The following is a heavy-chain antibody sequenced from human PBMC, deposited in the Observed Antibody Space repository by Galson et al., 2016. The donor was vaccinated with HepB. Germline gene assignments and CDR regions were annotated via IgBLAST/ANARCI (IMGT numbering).Heavy chain of an antibody. D-gene: IGHD5-12*01. CDR1: GFSFGDYS. CDR3: ARDYIGEGAFDV. Sequence: SLRLSCAGSGFSFGDYSISWFRQAPGKGLEWVSFIRSRSYGWTTEYASSVKDRFTISRENSNNIAYLQMNSLKTEDTALYYCARDYIGEGAFDVWGQGTMVTVSS. CDR2: IRSRSYGWTT. V-gene: IGHV3-49*03. J-gene: IGHJ3*01.